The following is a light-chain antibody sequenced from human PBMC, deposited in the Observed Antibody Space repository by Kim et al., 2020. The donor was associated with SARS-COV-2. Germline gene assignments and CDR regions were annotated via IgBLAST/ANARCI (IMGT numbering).Light chain of an antibody. V-gene: IGLV10-54*04. CDR3: SAWDSSLNVWV. CDR2: RNN. CDR1: NNNVGNQG. J-gene: IGLJ3*02. Sequence: AGLTQPPSVSKGLGQTATLTCTRNNNNVGNQGAAWLQQHQGHPPKLLSYRNNNRPSGISERFSASRSGDTASLTITGLQPEDETDYYCSAWDSSLNVWVFGGGTQLTVL.